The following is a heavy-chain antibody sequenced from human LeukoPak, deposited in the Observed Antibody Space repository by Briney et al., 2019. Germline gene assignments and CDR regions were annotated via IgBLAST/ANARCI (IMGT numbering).Heavy chain of an antibody. D-gene: IGHD3-16*01. J-gene: IGHJ4*02. CDR3: ARNRDYDFDF. V-gene: IGHV3-30*02. CDR2: IGHDGSPK. Sequence: PGGSLRLSCAASGFTFSSYNMNWVRQAPGKGLEWVTFIGHDGSPKQYADSVKGRFTISRDKSKNAVYLQMNSLRGEDTAVYYCARNRDYDFDFWGQGTLVTVSS. CDR1: GFTFSSYN.